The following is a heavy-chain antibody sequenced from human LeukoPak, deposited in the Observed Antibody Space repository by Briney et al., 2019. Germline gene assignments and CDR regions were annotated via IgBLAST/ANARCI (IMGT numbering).Heavy chain of an antibody. CDR1: GYTFTSYG. CDR2: ISAYNGST. D-gene: IGHD2-2*01. Sequence: ASVKVSCKASGYTFTSYGISWVRQAPGQGLEWMGWISAYNGSTDYAQKLQGGVTMTTDTSTSTAYMELRSLRSDDTAVYYCARVSYQLSAFDIWGQGTVVTVSS. CDR3: ARVSYQLSAFDI. V-gene: IGHV1-18*01. J-gene: IGHJ3*02.